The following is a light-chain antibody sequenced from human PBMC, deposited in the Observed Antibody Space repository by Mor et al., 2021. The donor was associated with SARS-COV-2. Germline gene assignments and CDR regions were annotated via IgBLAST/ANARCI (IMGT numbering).Light chain of an antibody. CDR3: QIWDSSSDHVL. V-gene: IGLV3-21*04. CDR2: YDT. J-gene: IGLJ2*01. Sequence: TARITWGGDNIGSKSVHWYQQKPGQAPVLFIYYDTDRPSGIPERFSGSNSENTASLTISRVEAGDEADYYCQIWDSSSDHVLFGGGTKL. CDR1: NIGSKS.